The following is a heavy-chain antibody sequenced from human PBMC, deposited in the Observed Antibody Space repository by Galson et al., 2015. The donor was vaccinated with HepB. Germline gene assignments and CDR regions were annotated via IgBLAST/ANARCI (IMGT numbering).Heavy chain of an antibody. V-gene: IGHV3-30*18. CDR1: GFTFSSYG. D-gene: IGHD2-2*01. CDR2: ISYDGSNK. CDR3: AKDIVVVPAAMLPPYYYYGMDV. Sequence: SLRLSCAASGFTFSSYGMHWVRQAPGKGLEWVAVISYDGSNKYYADSVKGRFTISRDNSKNTLYLQMNSLRAEDTAVYYCAKDIVVVPAAMLPPYYYYGMDVWGQGTTVTVSS. J-gene: IGHJ6*02.